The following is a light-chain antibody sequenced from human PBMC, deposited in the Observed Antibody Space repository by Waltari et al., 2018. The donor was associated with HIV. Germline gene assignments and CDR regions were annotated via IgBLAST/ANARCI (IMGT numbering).Light chain of an antibody. J-gene: IGLJ1*01. CDR3: HVWENSIDEYV. CDR1: NIESKH. CDR2: DDS. Sequence: SYVLTQPASVSVAPGQTANVTCGGDNIESKHVHWYQQKAGKAPILVLYDDSDRPSGIPERFSGFNFGNTATLTISRVEAGDEADYYCHVWENSIDEYVFGTGTKVTV. V-gene: IGLV3-21*02.